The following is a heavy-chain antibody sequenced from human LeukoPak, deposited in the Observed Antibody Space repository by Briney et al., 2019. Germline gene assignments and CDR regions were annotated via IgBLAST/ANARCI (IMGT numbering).Heavy chain of an antibody. Sequence: SETLSLTCTVSGGSISSDCWSWIRQPPGKGLEWIGYIYYSGSTNYNPSLKSRVTISVDTSKNQFSLKLSSVTAADTAVYYCAREGPDAFDIWGQGTMVTVSS. J-gene: IGHJ3*02. V-gene: IGHV4-59*01. CDR3: AREGPDAFDI. CDR2: IYYSGST. CDR1: GGSISSDC.